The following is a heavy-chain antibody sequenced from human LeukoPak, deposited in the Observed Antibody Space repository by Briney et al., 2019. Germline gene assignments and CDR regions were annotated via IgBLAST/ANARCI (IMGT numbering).Heavy chain of an antibody. J-gene: IGHJ4*02. CDR3: AKGSSGYFFDL. V-gene: IGHV3-23*01. Sequence: GGSLRLSCAASGFIFNNYGLVWVRQAPGKGLEWVSAISNDGGGTTYADFMKGRFSVSRDNSKNTLFLQMSSLRAEDTALYYCAKGSSGYFFDLWGQGTLVTVSS. CDR1: GFIFNNYG. D-gene: IGHD3-22*01. CDR2: ISNDGGGT.